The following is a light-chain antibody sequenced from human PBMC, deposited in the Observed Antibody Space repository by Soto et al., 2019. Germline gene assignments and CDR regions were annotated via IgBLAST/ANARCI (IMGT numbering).Light chain of an antibody. V-gene: IGKV3-20*01. J-gene: IGKJ4*01. CDR1: QSVSSSY. CDR3: QQYGSSPLT. CDR2: GAS. Sequence: EIVLTQYTVPLSWSTGEGATLSCRASQSVSSSYLAWYQQRRGQAPRLLIYGASNRATGIPDRFSGSGSGTDFTLTISRLEPEDFAVYYCQQYGSSPLTVGGGTKVDIK.